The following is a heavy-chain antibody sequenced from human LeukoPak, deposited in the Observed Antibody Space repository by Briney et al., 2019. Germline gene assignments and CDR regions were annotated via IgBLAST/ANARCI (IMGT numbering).Heavy chain of an antibody. CDR1: GGTFSSYA. D-gene: IGHD5-24*01. Sequence: SVKVSCKASGGTFSSYAISWVRQAPGQGLEWMGGIIPIFGTANYAQKFQGRVTITTDESTSTAYMELSSLRSEDTAVYYCARAIVEMATMGRYWGQGTLVTVSS. J-gene: IGHJ4*02. CDR3: ARAIVEMATMGRY. CDR2: IIPIFGTA. V-gene: IGHV1-69*05.